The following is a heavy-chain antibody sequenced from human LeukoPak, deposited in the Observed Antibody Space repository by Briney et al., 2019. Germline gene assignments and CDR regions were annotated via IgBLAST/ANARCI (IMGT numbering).Heavy chain of an antibody. CDR3: ARGQQLVGFDY. J-gene: IGHJ4*02. V-gene: IGHV1-69*04. D-gene: IGHD6-13*01. Sequence: GASVKVSCKASGGTFSSYAISWVRQAPGQGLEWMGRIIPILGIANYAQKFQGRVTITADKSTSTAYMELSSLRSEDTAVYFCARGQQLVGFDYWGQGTLVTVSS. CDR2: IIPILGIA. CDR1: GGTFSSYA.